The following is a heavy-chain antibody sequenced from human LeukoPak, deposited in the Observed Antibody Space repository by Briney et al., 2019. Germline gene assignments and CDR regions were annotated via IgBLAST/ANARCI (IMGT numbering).Heavy chain of an antibody. CDR2: IIPIFGTA. CDR3: AREAPDSIGCYYGVY. CDR1: GGTFSSYA. J-gene: IGHJ4*02. Sequence: SVKVSCKASGGTFSSYAISWVRQAPRQGLEWMGGIIPIFGTANYAQKFQGRVTITADESTSTAYRELSSLRSEDTAVYYCAREAPDSIGCYYGVYWGQGTLVTVSS. D-gene: IGHD3-22*01. V-gene: IGHV1-69*13.